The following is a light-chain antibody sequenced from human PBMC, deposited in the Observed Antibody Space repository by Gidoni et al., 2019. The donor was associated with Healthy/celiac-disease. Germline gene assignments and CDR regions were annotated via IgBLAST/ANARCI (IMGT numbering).Light chain of an antibody. CDR1: QSMSSY. Sequence: DIQMTQSPSSRSASVGDRVTITCRASQSMSSYLNWYQQKPGTAPKLLIYAASSLPSGVPSRFSGSRSGTDFTLTISTLPPEDFATYYCQQSYSTPTFGQGTKVEIK. V-gene: IGKV1-39*01. CDR2: AAS. J-gene: IGKJ1*01. CDR3: QQSYSTPT.